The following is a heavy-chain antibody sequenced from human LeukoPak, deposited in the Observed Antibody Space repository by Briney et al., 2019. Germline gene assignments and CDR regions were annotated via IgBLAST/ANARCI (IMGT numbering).Heavy chain of an antibody. D-gene: IGHD3-22*01. CDR2: ISYDGSNK. J-gene: IGHJ4*02. V-gene: IGHV3-30-3*01. CDR3: ARDYDSSGYAFGY. CDR1: GFTFSNYA. Sequence: GGSLRLSCAASGFTFSNYAMHWVRQAPGKGREWVAVISYDGSNKYYADSVKGRFTISRDNSKNTLYLQMNSLRAEDTAVYYCARDYDSSGYAFGYWGQGTLVTVSS.